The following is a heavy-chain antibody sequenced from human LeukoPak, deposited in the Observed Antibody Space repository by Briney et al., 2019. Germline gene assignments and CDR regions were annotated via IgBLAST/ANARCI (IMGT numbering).Heavy chain of an antibody. D-gene: IGHD3-3*01. J-gene: IGHJ4*02. CDR2: ISAYNGNT. CDR3: ARDSGYDFWSGYPYYFDY. Sequence: ASVKVSCKASGGTFSSYAISWVRQAPGQGLEWMGWISAYNGNTNYAQKLQGRVTMTTDTSTSTAYMELRSLRSDDTAVYYCARDSGYDFWSGYPYYFDYWGQGTLVTVSS. CDR1: GGTFSSYA. V-gene: IGHV1-18*01.